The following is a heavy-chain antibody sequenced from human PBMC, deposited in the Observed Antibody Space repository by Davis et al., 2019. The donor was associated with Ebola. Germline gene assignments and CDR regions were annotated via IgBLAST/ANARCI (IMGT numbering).Heavy chain of an antibody. J-gene: IGHJ4*02. CDR3: ARDVGGRAGY. Sequence: PGGSLTLSCVVSEFTFRSYWFHWVRQAPGKGLEWVSRIDTDGSTTNYADSVRGRFTIDRDNAKNTLFLQINSLRADDTAVYYCARDVGGRAGYWGQGTLVTVSS. V-gene: IGHV3-74*01. CDR2: IDTDGSTT. CDR1: EFTFRSYW.